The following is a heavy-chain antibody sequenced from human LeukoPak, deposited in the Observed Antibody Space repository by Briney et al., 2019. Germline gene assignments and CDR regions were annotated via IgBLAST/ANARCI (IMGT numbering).Heavy chain of an antibody. CDR2: IYHSGST. V-gene: IGHV4-38-2*02. Sequence: SETLSLTCTVSGYSISSGYYWGWIRQPPGKGLEWIGSIYHSGSTYYNPSLKSRVTISVDTSKNQFSLKLSSVTAADTAVYYCASGRYNYWGQGTLVTVSS. CDR1: GYSISSGYY. CDR3: ASGRYNY. D-gene: IGHD5-24*01. J-gene: IGHJ4*02.